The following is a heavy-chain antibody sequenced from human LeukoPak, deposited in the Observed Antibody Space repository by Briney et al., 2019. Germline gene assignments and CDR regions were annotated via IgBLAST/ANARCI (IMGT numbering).Heavy chain of an antibody. CDR1: GGSISGYY. V-gene: IGHV4-59*01. CDR3: ARYRAFDI. Sequence: SETLSLTCTVSGGSISGYYWSWLRQPPGKGLEWIGYIYNSGNTNYNPSLQGRVTISMDTSKNQFSLRRSSVTAADTAVYYGARYRAFDIWGQGTMVSVSS. CDR2: IYNSGNT. J-gene: IGHJ3*02.